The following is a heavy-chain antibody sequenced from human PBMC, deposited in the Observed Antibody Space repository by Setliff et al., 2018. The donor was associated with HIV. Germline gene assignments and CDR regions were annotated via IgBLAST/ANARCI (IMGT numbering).Heavy chain of an antibody. CDR3: ARVGLAYSGDMDV. J-gene: IGHJ6*03. CDR2: VYTSGST. CDR1: GDSISSGSYY. V-gene: IGHV4-61*09. D-gene: IGHD2-21*01. Sequence: PSETLSLTCTVSGDSISSGSYYWSWIRQPAGKGLEWIGHVYTSGSTDYNPSLNSRLTISIDTSRNQSSLRLNSVTAADTAVYFCARVGLAYSGDMDVWGKGTTVTVSS.